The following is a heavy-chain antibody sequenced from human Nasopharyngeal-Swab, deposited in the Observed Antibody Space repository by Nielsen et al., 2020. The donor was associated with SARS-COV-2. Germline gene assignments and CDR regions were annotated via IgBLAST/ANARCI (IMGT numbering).Heavy chain of an antibody. V-gene: IGHV1-18*01. CDR1: GYTFTSYG. J-gene: IGHJ4*02. CDR2: ISAYNGRT. CDR3: ARDPRGPDY. D-gene: IGHD6-25*01. Sequence: APVKVSCKASGYTFTSYGISWVRQAPGQGLEWMGWISAYNGRTYYAQKFQGRVTMTTDTSTSTAYMDLRSLRSDDTAVYYCARDPRGPDYWGQGTLVTVSS.